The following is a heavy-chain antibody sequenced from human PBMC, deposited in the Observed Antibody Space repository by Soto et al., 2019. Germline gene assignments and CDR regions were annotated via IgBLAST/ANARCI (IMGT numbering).Heavy chain of an antibody. V-gene: IGHV1-46*03. Sequence: ASVKVSCKASGYTFTIYYIHWVRQAPGQGLEWMGVINPSGGSTSYAQKFQGRVTLTRDTSTSTVYMELSSLRSEDTAVYYCVRESTPTRWFDPWGQGTLVTVSS. J-gene: IGHJ5*02. D-gene: IGHD2-2*01. CDR3: VRESTPTRWFDP. CDR2: INPSGGST. CDR1: GYTFTIYY.